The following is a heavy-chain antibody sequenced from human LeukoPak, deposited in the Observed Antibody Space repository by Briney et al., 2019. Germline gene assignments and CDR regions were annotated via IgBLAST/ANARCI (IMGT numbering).Heavy chain of an antibody. CDR2: IYTSGST. CDR3: ARTTVVNTWFDP. J-gene: IGHJ5*02. CDR1: GGSFSGYY. V-gene: IGHV4-4*09. Sequence: SETLSLTCAVYGGSFSGYYRSWIRQPPGKGLEWIGYIYTSGSTNYNPSLKSRVTISVDTSKNQLSLKLSSVTAADTAVYYCARTTVVNTWFDPWGQGTLVTVSS. D-gene: IGHD4-23*01.